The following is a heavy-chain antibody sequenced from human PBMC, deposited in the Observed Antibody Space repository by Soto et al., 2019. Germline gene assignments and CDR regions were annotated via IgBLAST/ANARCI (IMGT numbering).Heavy chain of an antibody. D-gene: IGHD4-17*01. CDR2: IVVGSGNT. J-gene: IGHJ4*02. CDR1: GFMFASSA. CDR3: AVDYGDGHPLDY. Sequence: SAKFSCKASGFMFASSAVKWVRQARGQRLEWIGWIVVGSGNTNYAQKFQERVTTTRDMSTSTAYMELSSLRSEDTAVYYCAVDYGDGHPLDYWGQGTLVTVSS. V-gene: IGHV1-58*01.